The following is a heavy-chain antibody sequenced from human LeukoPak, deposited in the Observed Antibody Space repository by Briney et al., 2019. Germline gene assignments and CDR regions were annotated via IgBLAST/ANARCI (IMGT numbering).Heavy chain of an antibody. D-gene: IGHD5-12*01. CDR1: GYTFTTYA. CDR2: INTNTGNP. CDR3: ATEKHVGIVATGEAFDI. V-gene: IGHV7-4-1*02. J-gene: IGHJ3*02. Sequence: ASVKVSCKASGYTFTTYAMNWVRQAPGQGLEWMGWINTNTGNPTYAQGFTGRFVFSLDTSVSTAYLQISSLKAEDTAVYYCATEKHVGIVATGEAFDIWGQGTMVTVSS.